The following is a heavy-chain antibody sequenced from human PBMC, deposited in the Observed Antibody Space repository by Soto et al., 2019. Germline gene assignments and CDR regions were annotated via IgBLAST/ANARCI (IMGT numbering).Heavy chain of an antibody. CDR2: ISYDGSNK. CDR3: AKDTYYYDRSGYYTYDY. CDR1: GFTFSSYG. V-gene: IGHV3-30*18. D-gene: IGHD3-22*01. Sequence: GGSLRLSCAASGFTFSSYGVHWVRQAPGKGLEWVAVISYDGSNKHYAEYVKGRFTISRDNSKNTLDLQMNSLRAEDTAVYYCAKDTYYYDRSGYYTYDYWGQGTQVTVSS. J-gene: IGHJ4*02.